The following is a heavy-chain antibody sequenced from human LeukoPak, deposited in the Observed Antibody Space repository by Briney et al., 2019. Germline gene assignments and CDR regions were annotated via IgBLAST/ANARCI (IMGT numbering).Heavy chain of an antibody. J-gene: IGHJ4*02. CDR3: ARDIYGGNSIDY. V-gene: IGHV4-4*02. CDR2: IFHSGST. CDR1: GGSLIINNW. D-gene: IGHD4-23*01. Sequence: SETLSLTCAVSGGSLIINNWWSWVRQPPGKGLEWIGEIFHSGSTNYNPSLKSRVTISVDTSKNQFSLKLSSVTAADTAVYYCARDIYGGNSIDYWGQGTLVTVSS.